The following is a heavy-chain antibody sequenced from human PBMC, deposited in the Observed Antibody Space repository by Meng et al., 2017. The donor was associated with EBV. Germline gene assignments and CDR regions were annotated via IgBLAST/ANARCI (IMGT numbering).Heavy chain of an antibody. CDR2: FLPTLGAP. Sequence: QVPLGQSAAEVRRPGSSVKVSCKTSGGPFRNYAISWVRQAPGQGLEWLGGFLPTLGAPNYAQKFHGRVSITADESTSTHYMDLSSLRSEDTAVYYCASESGRGYTPDYWGQGTLVTVSS. CDR3: ASESGRGYTPDY. V-gene: IGHV1-69*01. D-gene: IGHD3-10*01. J-gene: IGHJ4*02. CDR1: GGPFRNYA.